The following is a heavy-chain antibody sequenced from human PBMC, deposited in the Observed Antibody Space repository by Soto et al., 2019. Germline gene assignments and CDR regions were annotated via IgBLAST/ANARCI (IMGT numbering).Heavy chain of an antibody. Sequence: SETLCLTCSVYGGFFSGYYWTWIRQPPGTGLEWIGEINHSGSTNYNPSLKSRVTISVDTSKNQFSLKLTSVTAADTAVYYCAIPLEWELFYFFDHWGQGKMVSVSS. D-gene: IGHD1-26*01. CDR3: AIPLEWELFYFFDH. CDR2: INHSGST. J-gene: IGHJ4*02. CDR1: GGFFSGYY. V-gene: IGHV4-34*01.